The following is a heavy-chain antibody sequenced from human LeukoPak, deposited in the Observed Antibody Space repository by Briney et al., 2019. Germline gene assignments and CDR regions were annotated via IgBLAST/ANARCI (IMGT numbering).Heavy chain of an antibody. Sequence: ASVKVSCKASGYTFTRYDINWVRQATGQGLEWMGWMNPNSGNTGYAQKFQGRVTITRNTSISTAYMELSSLRSEDTAVYYCARGSDCSSTSCYNYYYYYYMDVWGKGTTVTVSS. CDR1: GYTFTRYD. CDR2: MNPNSGNT. J-gene: IGHJ6*03. CDR3: ARGSDCSSTSCYNYYYYYYMDV. V-gene: IGHV1-8*03. D-gene: IGHD2-2*01.